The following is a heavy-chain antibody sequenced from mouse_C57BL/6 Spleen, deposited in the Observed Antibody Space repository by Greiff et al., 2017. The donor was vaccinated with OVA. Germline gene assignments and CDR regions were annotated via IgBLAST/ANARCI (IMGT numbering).Heavy chain of an antibody. D-gene: IGHD1-1*01. CDR1: GYAFSSYW. J-gene: IGHJ1*03. CDR2: IYPGDGDT. Sequence: VQLMESGAELVKPGASVKISCKASGYAFSSYWMNWVKQRPGKGLEWIGQIYPGDGDTNYNGKFKGKATLTADKSSSTAYMQLSSLTSEDSAVYFCARCVYGSIYGYFDVWGTGTTVTVSS. CDR3: ARCVYGSIYGYFDV. V-gene: IGHV1-80*01.